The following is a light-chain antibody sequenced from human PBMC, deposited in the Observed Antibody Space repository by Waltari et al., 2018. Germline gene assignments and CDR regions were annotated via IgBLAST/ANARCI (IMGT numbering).Light chain of an antibody. CDR1: QNVSDN. V-gene: IGKV3D-15*01. J-gene: IGKJ2*01. CDR3: QQYMNWPPGYT. Sequence: EILMTQSPVALSVSTGERATLSCRASQNVSDNLAWYQKRPGQAPSLLIYGVSIRAPGVPDRFSGGGSATQFTLTINSLQSSDSALYYCQQYMNWPPGYTFGQGTKVEIK. CDR2: GVS.